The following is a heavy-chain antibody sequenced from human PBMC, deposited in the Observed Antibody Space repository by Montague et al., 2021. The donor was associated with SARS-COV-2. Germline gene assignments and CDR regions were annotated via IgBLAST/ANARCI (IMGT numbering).Heavy chain of an antibody. Sequence: PALVKPTQTLTLTCTFSGFSLSTSGVGVGWIRQPPGKALEWLALIYWDDDKRYSPSLKSRLTITKDTSKNQVVLTVTNMDPVDTATYYCAHRRLHTGSFDSGGQGALVTVSS. V-gene: IGHV2-5*02. CDR2: IYWDDDK. D-gene: IGHD1-26*01. CDR3: AHRRLHTGSFDS. CDR1: GFSLSTSGVG. J-gene: IGHJ5*01.